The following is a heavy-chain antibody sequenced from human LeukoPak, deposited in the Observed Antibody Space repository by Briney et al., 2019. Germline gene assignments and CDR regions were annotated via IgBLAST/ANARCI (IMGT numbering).Heavy chain of an antibody. CDR1: GFTFSNFW. CDR3: ARLWYNWNPFDY. Sequence: GGSLRLSRAASGFTFSNFWMSWVRQAPGKGLEWVANIKQDGSETYYVDSVKGRFTISRDNAKSSVFLQMNSLRAEDTAVYYCARLWYNWNPFDYWGQGTLVTVSS. CDR2: IKQDGSET. D-gene: IGHD1-1*01. V-gene: IGHV3-7*01. J-gene: IGHJ4*02.